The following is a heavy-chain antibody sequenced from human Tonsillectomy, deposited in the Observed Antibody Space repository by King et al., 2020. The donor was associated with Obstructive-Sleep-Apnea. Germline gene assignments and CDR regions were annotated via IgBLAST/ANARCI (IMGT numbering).Heavy chain of an antibody. J-gene: IGHJ5*02. CDR2: IYYSGST. V-gene: IGHV4-59*01. CDR3: AREGRLRYFDWYNWFDP. Sequence: QVQLQESGPGLVKPSETLSLTCTVSGGSISSYYWSWTRQPPGKGLEWIGYIYYSGSTNYNPSLKSRVTISVDTSKNQFSLKLSSVTAADTAVYYCAREGRLRYFDWYNWFDPWGQGTLVTVSS. D-gene: IGHD3-9*01. CDR1: GGSISSYY.